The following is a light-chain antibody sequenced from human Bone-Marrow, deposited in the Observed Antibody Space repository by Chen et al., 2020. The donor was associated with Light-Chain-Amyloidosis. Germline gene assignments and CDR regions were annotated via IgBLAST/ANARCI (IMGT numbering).Light chain of an antibody. J-gene: IGLJ3*02. CDR2: DDS. CDR1: NIGSTS. CDR3: RVWDSSSDRPV. V-gene: IGLV3-21*02. Sequence: SYVLTQPSSVSVAPGQTATIACGGNNIGSTSVHWYQQTPGQAPLLVVYDDSDRPSGIPERLSGSKSGNTATLTISRVEAGDEADYCCRVWDSSSDRPVFGGGTKLTVL.